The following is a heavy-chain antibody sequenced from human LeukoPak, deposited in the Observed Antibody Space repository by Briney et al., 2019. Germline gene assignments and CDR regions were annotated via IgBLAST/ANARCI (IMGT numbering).Heavy chain of an antibody. CDR3: ATQRLVTFYY. D-gene: IGHD3-9*01. CDR2: INHSGST. CDR1: GGSFSGYY. Sequence: PSETLSLTCAVYGGSFSGYYWSWIRQPPGKGLEWIGEINHSGSTNYNPSLKSRVTISVDTSKNQFSLKLSSVTAADTAVYYCATQRLVTFYYWGQGTLVAVSS. J-gene: IGHJ4*02. V-gene: IGHV4-34*01.